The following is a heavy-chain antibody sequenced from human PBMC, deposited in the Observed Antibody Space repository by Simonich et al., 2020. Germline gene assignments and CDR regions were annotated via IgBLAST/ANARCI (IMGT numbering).Heavy chain of an antibody. J-gene: IGHJ6*03. CDR2: IKQDGSEK. CDR1: GFTFSSYW. V-gene: IGHV3-7*01. Sequence: EVQLVESGGGLVQPGGSLRLSCAASGFTFSSYWMSWVRQAAGKGLEWVANIKQDGSEKYYVDSVKGRFTISGDNAKNSLYLQMNSLRAEDTAVYYCARDGLGTAYYYYMDVWGKGTTVTVSS. CDR3: ARDGLGTAYYYYMDV. D-gene: IGHD7-27*01.